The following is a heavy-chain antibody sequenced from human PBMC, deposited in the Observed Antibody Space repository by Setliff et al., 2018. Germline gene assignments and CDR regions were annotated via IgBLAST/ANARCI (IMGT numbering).Heavy chain of an antibody. CDR2: IYPGDSDT. J-gene: IGHJ3*01. V-gene: IGHV5-51*01. Sequence: PGESLKISCKGSGYSFTSYWIGWVRQMPGKGLEWMGIIYPGDSDTRYSPSFQGQVTISADKSISTAYLQWSSLKASDTAMYYCARLIGSCSSSSCSGALDLWGQGTVVTVSS. CDR1: GYSFTSYW. CDR3: ARLIGSCSSSSCSGALDL. D-gene: IGHD2-2*03.